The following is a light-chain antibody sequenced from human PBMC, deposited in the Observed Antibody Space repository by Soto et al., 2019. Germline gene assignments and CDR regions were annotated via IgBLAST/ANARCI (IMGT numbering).Light chain of an antibody. Sequence: EIVMTQSPLSLPVTPGEPASISCSASQSLLHSNGYNYLAWYLQKPGQSPQLLIYLGSNRASGVPDRFSGSGSGTDFTLRISSVEPEDVAIYYCIQGYQTPWTFGQGTKVDIK. J-gene: IGKJ1*01. CDR2: LGS. V-gene: IGKV2-28*01. CDR3: IQGYQTPWT. CDR1: QSLLHSNGYNY.